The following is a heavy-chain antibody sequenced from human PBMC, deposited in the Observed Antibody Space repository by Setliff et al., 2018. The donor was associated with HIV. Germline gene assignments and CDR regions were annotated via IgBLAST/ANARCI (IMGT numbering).Heavy chain of an antibody. CDR3: ARDPIVFDY. J-gene: IGHJ4*02. V-gene: IGHV4-34*01. CDR1: GGSFGTYY. Sequence: SETLSLTCSVYGGSFGTYYWSWIRQPPGVGLQWIGEINHSGVTHYNPSLKRRVTLSVDTSKNQFSLYLSSLTAADTAVYYCARDPIVFDYWGQGTLVTVSS. CDR2: INHSGVT. D-gene: IGHD1-26*01.